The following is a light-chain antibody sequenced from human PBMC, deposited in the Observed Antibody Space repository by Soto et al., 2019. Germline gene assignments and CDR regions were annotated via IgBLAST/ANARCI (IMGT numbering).Light chain of an antibody. CDR2: DAS. CDR1: QSVSNN. J-gene: IGKJ1*01. V-gene: IGKV3-15*01. CDR3: QQYNNWPPWT. Sequence: ILMTQSPATLSVSPGERATLSCRASQSVSNNLAWYQQKPGQAPRLLIYDASTRATGIPARFSGSRSGTEFTITISGLQSEDFAVYYYQQYNNWPPWTFGQGTKVEIK.